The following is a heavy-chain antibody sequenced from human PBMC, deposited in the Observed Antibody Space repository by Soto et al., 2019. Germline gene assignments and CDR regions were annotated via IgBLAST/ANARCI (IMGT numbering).Heavy chain of an antibody. D-gene: IGHD4-17*01. CDR3: ARDRVATVNDY. CDR2: LSGSGGNT. J-gene: IGHJ4*02. Sequence: EVQLLESGGGLVQPGGSLRLSCAASGFTFSNYAMSWVRQAPGKGLEWVSTLSGSGGNTYYADSVKGRFTISRDNSKNTLYLQMNSLRAEDTAIYYCARDRVATVNDYWGQGTLVTVSS. CDR1: GFTFSNYA. V-gene: IGHV3-23*01.